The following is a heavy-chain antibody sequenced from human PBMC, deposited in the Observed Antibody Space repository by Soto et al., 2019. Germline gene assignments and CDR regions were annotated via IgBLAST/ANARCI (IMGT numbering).Heavy chain of an antibody. J-gene: IGHJ6*02. CDR3: VRGDIVVVAGATDNYYYGLDV. Sequence: GGSLRLSCAASGFTFGRSVLHWVRQAPGKGLEYVSGISRNGDNIYYAESVKGRFTISRDNLKNTVHLQMDSLRPEDMAVYYCVRGDIVVVAGATDNYYYGLDVWGQGTTVTVSS. V-gene: IGHV3-64*02. CDR1: GFTFGRSV. D-gene: IGHD2-15*01. CDR2: ISRNGDNI.